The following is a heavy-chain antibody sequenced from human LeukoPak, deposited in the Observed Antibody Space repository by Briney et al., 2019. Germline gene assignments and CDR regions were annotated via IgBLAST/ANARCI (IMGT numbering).Heavy chain of an antibody. D-gene: IGHD3-22*01. Sequence: SETLSLTSTVSGGSISSYYWSWIRQPPGKGLEWIGYMYNSGITNYNPSLRSRVTISVDKSKNQFSLRLSSVTAADTAVYYCASAGHDGIGYKVCWGQGTLVTVSS. CDR3: ASAGHDGIGYKVC. CDR2: MYNSGIT. J-gene: IGHJ4*02. CDR1: GGSISSYY. V-gene: IGHV4-59*12.